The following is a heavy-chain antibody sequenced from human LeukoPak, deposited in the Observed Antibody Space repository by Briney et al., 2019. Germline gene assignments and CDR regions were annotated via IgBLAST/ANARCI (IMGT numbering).Heavy chain of an antibody. CDR1: GYTFTGYY. D-gene: IGHD2-21*02. CDR2: INPNSGGT. V-gene: IGHV1-2*02. Sequence: GASVKVSCKASGYTFTGYYMHWVRQAPGQGLEWMGWINPNSGGTNYAQKFQGRVTMTRDTSISTAYMELSRLRSEDTAVYYCARGGAGTYCGGDCYWNYWGQGTLVTVSS. J-gene: IGHJ4*02. CDR3: ARGGAGTYCGGDCYWNY.